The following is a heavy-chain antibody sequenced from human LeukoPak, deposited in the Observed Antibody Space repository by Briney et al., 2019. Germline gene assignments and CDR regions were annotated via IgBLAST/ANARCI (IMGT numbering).Heavy chain of an antibody. CDR1: GGSISSGGYY. CDR3: ARDPGYCRSTTCYGGAFDI. CDR2: IYYSGST. Sequence: PSQTLSLTCTVSGGSISSGGYYWSWIRQHPGKGLEWVGYIYYSGSTYYNPSLKSRVTISVDTSKNQFSLKLSSVTAADTAVYYCARDPGYCRSTTCYGGAFDIWGQGTMVTVSS. V-gene: IGHV4-31*03. D-gene: IGHD2-2*01. J-gene: IGHJ3*02.